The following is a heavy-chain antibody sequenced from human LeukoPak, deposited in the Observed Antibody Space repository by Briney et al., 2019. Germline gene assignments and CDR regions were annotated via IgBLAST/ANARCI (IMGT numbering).Heavy chain of an antibody. J-gene: IGHJ3*02. Sequence: PSETLSLTCAVYGGSFSGYYWSWIRQPPGKGLEWIGEINHSGSTNYNPSLKSRVTISVDKSKNQFSLKLSSVTAADTAVYYCARDERYYDSSGHSFRVAFDIWGQGTMVTVSS. CDR1: GGSFSGYY. CDR2: INHSGST. D-gene: IGHD3-22*01. V-gene: IGHV4-34*01. CDR3: ARDERYYDSSGHSFRVAFDI.